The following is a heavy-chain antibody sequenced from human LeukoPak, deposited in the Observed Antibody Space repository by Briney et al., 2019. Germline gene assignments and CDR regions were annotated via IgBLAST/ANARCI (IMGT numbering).Heavy chain of an antibody. CDR1: GYSFTSYW. J-gene: IGHJ4*02. V-gene: IGHV5-51*01. CDR2: IYPGDSDT. CDR3: ARLYYYDSSGYSRGSYYFDY. Sequence: GESLQISCKGSGYSFTSYWIGWVRQLPGKGLEWMGIIYPGDSDTRYSPSFQGQVTISADKSISTAYLQWSSLKASDTAMYYCARLYYYDSSGYSRGSYYFDYWGQGTLVTVSS. D-gene: IGHD3-22*01.